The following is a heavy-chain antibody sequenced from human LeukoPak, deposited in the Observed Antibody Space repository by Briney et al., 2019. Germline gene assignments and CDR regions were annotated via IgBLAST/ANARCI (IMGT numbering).Heavy chain of an antibody. V-gene: IGHV1-18*01. CDR3: ARTYFDSSQPRTFDY. J-gene: IGHJ4*02. CDR1: GYTFTSYG. D-gene: IGHD3-22*01. Sequence: ASVKVSCKASGYTFTSYGISWVRQAPGQGLKWMGWISAYNGNTNYAQKLLGRVTMTTDTSTNIAYMELRSLRSDDTAVYYCARTYFDSSQPRTFDYWGQGTLVTVSS. CDR2: ISAYNGNT.